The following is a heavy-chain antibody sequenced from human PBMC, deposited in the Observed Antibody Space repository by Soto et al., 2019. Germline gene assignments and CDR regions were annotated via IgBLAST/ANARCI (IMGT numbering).Heavy chain of an antibody. CDR1: GGTFSSYA. Sequence: QVQLVQSGAEVKKPGSSVKVSCKASGGTFSSYAISWVRQAPGQGLEWMGGIIPIFGTANYAQKFQGRVTITTDKSTSTAYMELSSLRSEDTAVYYCARLRVVVPAAIRWFDPWGQGTLVTVSS. V-gene: IGHV1-69*06. J-gene: IGHJ5*02. D-gene: IGHD2-2*02. CDR3: ARLRVVVPAAIRWFDP. CDR2: IIPIFGTA.